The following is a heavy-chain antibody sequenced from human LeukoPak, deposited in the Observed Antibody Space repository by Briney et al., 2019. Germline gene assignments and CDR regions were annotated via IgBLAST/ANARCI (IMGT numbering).Heavy chain of an antibody. CDR1: GGSISSSNHY. J-gene: IGHJ4*02. D-gene: IGHD1-26*01. CDR3: ARIEYSGPLDY. CDR2: IYYSGRT. Sequence: PSETLSLTCTVSGGSISSSNHYWGWIRQPPGKGLECIGSIYYSGRTYYNPSLKSRVTISVDTSKNQFSLKLSSVTAADTAVYYCARIEYSGPLDYWGQGTPVTVSS. V-gene: IGHV4-39*07.